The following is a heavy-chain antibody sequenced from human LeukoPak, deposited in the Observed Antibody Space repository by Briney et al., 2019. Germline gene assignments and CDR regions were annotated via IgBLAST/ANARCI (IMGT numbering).Heavy chain of an antibody. Sequence: GRSLRLSCAASGFTFSSYGMHWVRQAPGKGLEWVAVISYDGSNEYYADSVKGRFTISRDNSKNTLSLQMNSLRTEDTAVYYCAKDRGRYQTVYYGMDLWGQGTTVTVSS. J-gene: IGHJ6*02. CDR2: ISYDGSNE. CDR3: AKDRGRYQTVYYGMDL. CDR1: GFTFSSYG. D-gene: IGHD1-26*01. V-gene: IGHV3-30*18.